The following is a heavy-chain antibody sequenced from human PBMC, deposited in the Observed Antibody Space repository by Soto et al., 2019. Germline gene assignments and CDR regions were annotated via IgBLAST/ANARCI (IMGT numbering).Heavy chain of an antibody. D-gene: IGHD2-2*01. Sequence: QVQLQESGPGLVKPSQTLSLTCTVSGGSISSGDYYWSWIRQPPGKGLEWIGYIYYSGSTYYNPSLQRRVAISMATSKNQFSLKLSSVTAADTAVYYCARLGVPAAMGEGWFDPWGQGTLVTVSS. V-gene: IGHV4-30-4*01. J-gene: IGHJ5*02. CDR1: GGSISSGDYY. CDR3: ARLGVPAAMGEGWFDP. CDR2: IYYSGST.